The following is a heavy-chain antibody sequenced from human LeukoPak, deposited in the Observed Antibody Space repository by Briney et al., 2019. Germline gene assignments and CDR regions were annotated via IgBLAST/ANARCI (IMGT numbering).Heavy chain of an antibody. CDR1: GFTFSSYA. CDR2: ISYDGSNK. CDR3: ARDGDYYGSGRPYY. V-gene: IGHV3-30*04. D-gene: IGHD3-10*01. Sequence: GRSLRLSCAASGFTFSSYAMHWVRQAPGKGLEWVAVISYDGSNKYYADSAKGRFTISRDNSKNTLYLQMNSLRAEDTAVYYCARDGDYYGSGRPYYWGQGTLVTVSS. J-gene: IGHJ4*02.